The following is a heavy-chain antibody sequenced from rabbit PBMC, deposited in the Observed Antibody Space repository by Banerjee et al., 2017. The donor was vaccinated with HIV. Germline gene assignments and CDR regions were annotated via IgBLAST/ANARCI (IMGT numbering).Heavy chain of an antibody. Sequence: QEQLEESGGDLVKPGASLTLTCTASGIDFSSGYDMCWVRQAPGKGPEWIACIYTRSGSTYYASWAKGRFTISKTSSTTVTLQMTSLTAADTATYFCARDGDEDYGDWGLWGPGTLVTVS. CDR1: GIDFSSGYD. D-gene: IGHD2-1*01. CDR2: IYTRSGST. J-gene: IGHJ4*01. V-gene: IGHV1S45*01. CDR3: ARDGDEDYGDWGL.